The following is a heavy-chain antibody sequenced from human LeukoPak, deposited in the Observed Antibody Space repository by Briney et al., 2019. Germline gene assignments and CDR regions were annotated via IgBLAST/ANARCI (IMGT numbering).Heavy chain of an antibody. J-gene: IGHJ4*02. CDR1: GFTFSNYA. V-gene: IGHV3-23*01. CDR2: ISGSGGST. CDR3: AKDFVDYYDSSGYYYVDDY. Sequence: GGSLRLSCAASGFTFSNYAMSWVRQAPGKGLEWVSAISGSGGSTYYADSVKGRFTISRDNSKNTLYLQMNSLRAEDTAVYYCAKDFVDYYDSSGYYYVDDYWGQGTLVTVSS. D-gene: IGHD3-22*01.